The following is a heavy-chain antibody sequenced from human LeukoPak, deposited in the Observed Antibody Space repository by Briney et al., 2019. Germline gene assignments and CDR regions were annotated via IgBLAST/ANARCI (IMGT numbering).Heavy chain of an antibody. CDR1: GGSISSYY. CDR3: ARVVRRWGYCGGDCDIMGFDY. V-gene: IGHV4-59*01. D-gene: IGHD2-21*02. CDR2: IYYSGST. Sequence: PSETLSLTCTVSGGSISSYYWSWIRQPPGKGLEWIGYIYYSGSTNYNPSLKSRVTISVDTSKNQFSLKLSSVTAADTAVYYCARVVRRWGYCGGDCDIMGFDYWGQGTLVTVSS. J-gene: IGHJ4*02.